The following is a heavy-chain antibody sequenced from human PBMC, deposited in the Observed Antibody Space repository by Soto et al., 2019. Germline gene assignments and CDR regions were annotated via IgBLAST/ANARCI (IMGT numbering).Heavy chain of an antibody. CDR1: GFSFSSHG. J-gene: IGHJ6*02. V-gene: IGHV3-33*01. D-gene: IGHD3-3*02. CDR2: LWAGGNIR. CDR3: ARDAQHLANYGMDV. Sequence: QVQLVESGGNVVQLGRSLRLSCAASGFSFSSHGMHWVRQAPGKGLEWVAHLWAGGNIRYYAYSVKGRFTISSDHSKNTLYLQMDSLGAEDTAVYYCARDAQHLANYGMDVWGQGTTVTVSS.